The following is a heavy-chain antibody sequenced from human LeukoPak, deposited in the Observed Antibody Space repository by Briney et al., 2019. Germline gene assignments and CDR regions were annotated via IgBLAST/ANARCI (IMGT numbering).Heavy chain of an antibody. CDR2: INHSGST. V-gene: IGHV4-34*01. D-gene: IGHD6-13*01. CDR3: ARREYSSSWYRSTFDY. CDR1: GGSFSGYY. Sequence: PSETLSLTCAVYGGSFSGYYWSWIRQPPGKGLEWIGEINHSGSTNYNPSLKSRVTISVDTSKNQFSLKLSSVTAADTAVYYCARREYSSSWYRSTFDYWGQGTLVTVSS. J-gene: IGHJ4*02.